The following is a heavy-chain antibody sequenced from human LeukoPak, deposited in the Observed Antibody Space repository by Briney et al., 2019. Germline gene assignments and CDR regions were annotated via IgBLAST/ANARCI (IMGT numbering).Heavy chain of an antibody. V-gene: IGHV3-23*01. J-gene: IGHJ4*02. Sequence: GGSLRLSCAASGFTFSSYAMSWVRQAPGKGLEWVSAISGSGGSTYYADSVKGRFTISRDNSKNTLYLQMNSLRAEDTAVYYCAKDQLGYSYGHEVYWGQGTLVTVSS. CDR1: GFTFSSYA. D-gene: IGHD5-18*01. CDR2: ISGSGGST. CDR3: AKDQLGYSYGHEVY.